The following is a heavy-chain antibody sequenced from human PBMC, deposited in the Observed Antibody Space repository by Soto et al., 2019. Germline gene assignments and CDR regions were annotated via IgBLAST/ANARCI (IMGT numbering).Heavy chain of an antibody. CDR1: GYTFTGYY. D-gene: IGHD6-13*01. Sequence: GASVKVSCKASGYTFTGYYMHWVRQAPGQGLEWMGWINPNSGGTNYAQKFQGRVTMTRDTSISTAYMELSRLRSDDTAVYYCARDPNYSSSPFDYWGQGTLVTVSS. CDR3: ARDPNYSSSPFDY. J-gene: IGHJ4*02. V-gene: IGHV1-2*02. CDR2: INPNSGGT.